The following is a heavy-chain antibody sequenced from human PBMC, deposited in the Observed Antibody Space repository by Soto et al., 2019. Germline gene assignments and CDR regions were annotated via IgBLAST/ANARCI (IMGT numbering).Heavy chain of an antibody. V-gene: IGHV4-39*01. J-gene: IGHJ5*02. CDR1: GASISSSRYY. D-gene: IGHD6-6*01. CDR2: IYYSGST. CDR3: ARRVYRSSLNWFDP. Sequence: SDTLSLTSTVSGASISSSRYYWVWRRQPPGKGLAWIGSIYYSGSTNYNPTLKNRVTISVYTSKNQSSLKLSSVTAADTAVYYCARRVYRSSLNWFDPWGQGTLVTVSS.